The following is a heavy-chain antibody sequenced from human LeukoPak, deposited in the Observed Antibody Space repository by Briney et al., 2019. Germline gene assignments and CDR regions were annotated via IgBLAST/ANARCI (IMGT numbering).Heavy chain of an antibody. J-gene: IGHJ4*02. V-gene: IGHV1-18*01. CDR3: ASGEGIAVAGLDY. CDR1: GYTFTSYG. D-gene: IGHD6-19*01. CDR2: ISAYNGNT. Sequence: ASVKVSCKASGYTFTSYGNSRVRQAPGQGLEWMGWISAYNGNTNYEQKLQGRVTMTTDTSTSTAYMELRSLRSDDAAVYYCASGEGIAVAGLDYWGQGTLVTVSS.